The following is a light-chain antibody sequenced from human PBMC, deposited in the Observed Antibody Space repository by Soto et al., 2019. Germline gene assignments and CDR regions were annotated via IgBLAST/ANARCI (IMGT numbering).Light chain of an antibody. CDR3: SSYTSTSTQV. J-gene: IGLJ2*01. V-gene: IGLV2-14*01. Sequence: QSVLTQPASVSGSPGQSITISCTGTSSDVGGYNCVSWYQQHPGKVPKIIIYEVSNRPSGVSNRFSCSKSGNTASLTISGLQAEDEADYYCSSYTSTSTQVFGGGTQLTVL. CDR1: SSDVGGYNC. CDR2: EVS.